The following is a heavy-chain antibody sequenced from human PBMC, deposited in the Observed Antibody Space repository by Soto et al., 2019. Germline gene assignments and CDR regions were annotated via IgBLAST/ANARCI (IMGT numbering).Heavy chain of an antibody. Sequence: ETLSLTCTVSGGSISSYYWSWIRQPPGKGLEWIGYIYYSGSTNYNPSLKSRVTISVDTSKNQFSLKLSSVTAADTAVYYCAREFFGAGNWFDPWGQGTLVTVSS. D-gene: IGHD3-3*01. J-gene: IGHJ5*02. CDR3: AREFFGAGNWFDP. V-gene: IGHV4-59*01. CDR2: IYYSGST. CDR1: GGSISSYY.